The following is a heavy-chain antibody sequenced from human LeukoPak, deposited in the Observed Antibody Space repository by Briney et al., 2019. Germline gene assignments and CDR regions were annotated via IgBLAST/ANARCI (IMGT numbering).Heavy chain of an antibody. V-gene: IGHV3-49*04. CDR1: GFTFSDYA. D-gene: IGHD3-22*01. J-gene: IGHJ3*02. Sequence: PGRSLGLSCTTSGFTFSDYAVSWVRQAPGKGLEWIGFIRNKANGGTTEYAASVKGRFTISRDDSKTIAHLQMSSLKTEDTAVYYCSRFYSSGWASGAFDIWGQGTMVTVSS. CDR3: SRFYSSGWASGAFDI. CDR2: IRNKANGGTT.